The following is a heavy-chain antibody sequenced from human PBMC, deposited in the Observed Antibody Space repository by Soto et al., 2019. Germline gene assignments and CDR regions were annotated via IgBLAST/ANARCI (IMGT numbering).Heavy chain of an antibody. V-gene: IGHV1-18*01. Sequence: ASVKVSCKASGYTFTSYGISWVRQAPGQGLEWMGWISAYNGNTNYAQKLQGRVTMTTDTSTSTAYMELRSLRSDDTAVYYCARDLGHSTPHYYYYYSRDVWGKGTTVTV. CDR3: ARDLGHSTPHYYYYYSRDV. CDR2: ISAYNGNT. CDR1: GYTFTSYG. J-gene: IGHJ6*03.